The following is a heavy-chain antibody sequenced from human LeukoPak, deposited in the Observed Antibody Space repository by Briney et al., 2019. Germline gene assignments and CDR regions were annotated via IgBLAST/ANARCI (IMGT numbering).Heavy chain of an antibody. J-gene: IGHJ4*02. CDR2: IYLGDSDT. D-gene: IGHD3-22*01. CDR1: GYTFTSYW. V-gene: IGHV5-51*01. Sequence: GESLKISCKGSGYTFTSYWIGGVRQMPGKGLEWVGIIYLGDSDTRYSPAFQGQVTISADTSISTAYLQWSSLKASDTAMYYCASPGLDSSGYYLLWYWGQGTLVTVSS. CDR3: ASPGLDSSGYYLLWY.